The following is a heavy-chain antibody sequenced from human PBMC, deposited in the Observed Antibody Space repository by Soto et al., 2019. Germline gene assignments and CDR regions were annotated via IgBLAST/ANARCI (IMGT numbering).Heavy chain of an antibody. J-gene: IGHJ4*02. CDR3: ARKGSGDYALDY. CDR2: IYWDDVK. D-gene: IGHD4-17*01. V-gene: IGHV2-5*02. CDR1: GFSLSTSGVG. Sequence: QITLTPPRPTLVKPTQTLTLTCTLSGFSLSTSGVGVGWIRQSPGKALEWLAVIYWDDVKHYSPSLERRLTITKDTSESEVVLTMTNMDPVDTATYYCARKGSGDYALDYWGQGILVTVSS.